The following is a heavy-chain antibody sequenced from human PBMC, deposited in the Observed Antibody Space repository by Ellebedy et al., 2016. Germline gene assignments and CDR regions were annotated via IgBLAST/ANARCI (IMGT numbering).Heavy chain of an antibody. CDR1: GFTFSIAG. CDR3: ARDGSEWSRDY. D-gene: IGHD3-3*01. Sequence: GESLKISXGASGFTFSIAGMTWVRQAPGKGLEWVATIDFSGTGTYYADSVKGRFIISRDNTKNSLFLQMNSLGVEDTAVYYCARDGSEWSRDYWGQGTLVTVSS. J-gene: IGHJ4*02. V-gene: IGHV3-21*06. CDR2: IDFSGTGT.